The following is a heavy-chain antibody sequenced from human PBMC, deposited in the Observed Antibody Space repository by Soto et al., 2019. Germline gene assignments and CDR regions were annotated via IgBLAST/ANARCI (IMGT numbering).Heavy chain of an antibody. D-gene: IGHD6-19*01. J-gene: IGHJ4*02. CDR3: ARAVAVPADFDY. CDR1: GYTFTSYA. V-gene: IGHV1-3*05. CDR2: INAGNGNT. Sequence: QVQLVQSGAEEKKPGASVKVSCKASGYTFTSYAMQWVRQAPGQRLEWMGWINAGNGNTKYSQKFQGRVTITRGTAASTAYMELSSLRSEDTAVYYCARAVAVPADFDYWGQGTLVTVSS.